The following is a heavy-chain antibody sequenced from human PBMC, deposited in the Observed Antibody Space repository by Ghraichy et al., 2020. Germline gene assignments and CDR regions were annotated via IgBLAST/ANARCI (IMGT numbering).Heavy chain of an antibody. D-gene: IGHD6-19*01. Sequence: SETLSLTCTVSGGSISSYYWSWIRQPPGKGLEWIGYIYYSGSTNYNPSLKSRVTISVDTSKNQFSLKLSSVTAADTAVYYCARHPKIGDSSGFTQGVFDPWGQGTLVTVSS. CDR3: ARHPKIGDSSGFTQGVFDP. CDR1: GGSISSYY. J-gene: IGHJ5*02. CDR2: IYYSGST. V-gene: IGHV4-59*08.